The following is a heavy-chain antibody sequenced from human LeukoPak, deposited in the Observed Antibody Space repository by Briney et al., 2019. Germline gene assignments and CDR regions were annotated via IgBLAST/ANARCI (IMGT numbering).Heavy chain of an antibody. Sequence: ASVKVSCKASGGTFSSYAISWVRQAPGQGLEWMGRINPNSGGTNYAQKFQGRVTMTRDTSISTAYMELSRLRSDDTAVYYCARLAVAGTRYYYYGMDVWGQGTTVTVSS. J-gene: IGHJ6*02. CDR1: GGTFSSYA. V-gene: IGHV1-2*06. CDR2: INPNSGGT. CDR3: ARLAVAGTRYYYYGMDV. D-gene: IGHD6-19*01.